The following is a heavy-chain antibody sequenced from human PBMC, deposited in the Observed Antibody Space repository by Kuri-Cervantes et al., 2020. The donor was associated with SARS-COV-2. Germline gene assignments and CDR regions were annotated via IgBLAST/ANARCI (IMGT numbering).Heavy chain of an antibody. J-gene: IGHJ4*02. D-gene: IGHD2-15*01. V-gene: IGHV3-48*01. Sequence: GGSLRLSCAASGFTFSSYSMNWVRQAPGKGLEWVSYISSSSSTIYYADSVKGRFTISRDNAKNPLYLQMNSLRAEYTAVYYCARGLGYCSGGSCYSRSSSDYWGQGTLVTVSS. CDR3: ARGLGYCSGGSCYSRSSSDY. CDR2: ISSSSSTI. CDR1: GFTFSSYS.